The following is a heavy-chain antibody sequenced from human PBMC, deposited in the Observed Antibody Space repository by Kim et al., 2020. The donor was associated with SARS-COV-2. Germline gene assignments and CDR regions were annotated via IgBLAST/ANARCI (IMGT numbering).Heavy chain of an antibody. CDR2: VSPNTGKA. D-gene: IGHD6-6*01. Sequence: ASVKVSCKASGYIFTTYGINWVRQAPGQGLEWMAWVSPNTGKATYAQGFAGRFVFSLDTSVSTAYLQITSLKAEDTAIYYCARDDYSSSRHWGQGTLVTVSS. CDR3: ARDDYSSSRH. V-gene: IGHV7-4-1*02. CDR1: GYIFTTYG. J-gene: IGHJ4*02.